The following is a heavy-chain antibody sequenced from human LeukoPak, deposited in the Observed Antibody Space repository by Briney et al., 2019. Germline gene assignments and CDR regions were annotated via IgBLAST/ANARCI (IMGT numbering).Heavy chain of an antibody. V-gene: IGHV4-59*01. CDR1: GGSISSYY. Sequence: SETLSLTCTVSGGSISSYYWSWIRQPPGKGLEWIGYIYYSGSTNYNPPLKSRVTISVDTSKNQFSLKLSSVTAADTAVYYCARSARGYGDYGHYYYYGMDVWGQGTTVTVSS. D-gene: IGHD4-17*01. J-gene: IGHJ6*02. CDR2: IYYSGST. CDR3: ARSARGYGDYGHYYYYGMDV.